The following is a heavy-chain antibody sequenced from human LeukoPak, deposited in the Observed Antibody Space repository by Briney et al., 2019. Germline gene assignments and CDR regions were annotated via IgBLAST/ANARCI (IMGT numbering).Heavy chain of an antibody. J-gene: IGHJ4*02. CDR2: ISAYNGNT. V-gene: IGHV1-18*01. CDR1: GYTFTSDG. Sequence: ASVKVSCKASGYTFTSDGISWVRQAPGQGLEWMGWISAYNGNTNYAQKLQGRVTMTTDTSTSTAYMELRSLRSDDTAVYYCARTDSSASWYGTGGDYWGQGTLVTVSS. D-gene: IGHD6-13*01. CDR3: ARTDSSASWYGTGGDY.